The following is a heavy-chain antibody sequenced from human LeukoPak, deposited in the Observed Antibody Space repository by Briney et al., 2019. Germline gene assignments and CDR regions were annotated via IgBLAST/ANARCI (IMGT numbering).Heavy chain of an antibody. CDR2: ISYDGSNK. J-gene: IGHJ4*02. CDR3: AREGGNHGTYFDY. D-gene: IGHD1-14*01. Sequence: GGSLKLSCAASGFTFSSYAMHWVRQAPGKGLEWVAVISYDGSNKYYADSVKGRFTISRDNAKNSLYLQMNSLRAEDTAVYYCAREGGNHGTYFDYWGQGTLVTVSS. V-gene: IGHV3-30*04. CDR1: GFTFSSYA.